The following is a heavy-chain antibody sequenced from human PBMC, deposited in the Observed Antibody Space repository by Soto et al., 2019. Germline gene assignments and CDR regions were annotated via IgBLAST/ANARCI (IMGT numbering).Heavy chain of an antibody. J-gene: IGHJ4*02. Sequence: QLQLQESGSGLVKPSQTLSLTCAVSGGSISSGGYSWSWIRQPPGKGLEWIGYIYHSGSTYYNPSPKSRVXTXGXXSTNQLSPKLSSVTAADTAVYSCARGMTTVTTLDDWGQGTLVTVSS. CDR1: GGSISSGGYS. V-gene: IGHV4-30-2*01. CDR3: ARGMTTVTTLDD. CDR2: IYHSGST. D-gene: IGHD4-4*01.